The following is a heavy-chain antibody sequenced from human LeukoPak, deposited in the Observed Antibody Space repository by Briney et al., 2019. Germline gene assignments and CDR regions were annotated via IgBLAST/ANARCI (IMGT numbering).Heavy chain of an antibody. CDR3: ARGLVGDVAWYDSSGYYLDY. Sequence: SQTLSLTCTVSGGSISSGGYYWSWIRQHPGKGLEWIGYIYYSGSTYYNPSLKSRVTISVDTSKNQFSLKLSSVTAADTAVYYCARGLVGDVAWYDSSGYYLDYWGQGTLVTVSS. V-gene: IGHV4-31*03. D-gene: IGHD3-22*01. CDR1: GGSISSGGYY. CDR2: IYYSGST. J-gene: IGHJ4*02.